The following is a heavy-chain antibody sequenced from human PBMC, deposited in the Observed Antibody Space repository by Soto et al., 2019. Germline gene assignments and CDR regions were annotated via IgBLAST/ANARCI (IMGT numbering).Heavy chain of an antibody. CDR1: GFTFSTYS. CDR3: IGDGGATDWFDP. J-gene: IGHJ5*02. Sequence: PGGSLRLSCSASGFTFSTYSMNWVRQAPGKGLEWVSYISSSSSTIYYADSVKGRFTISRDNAKNSLYLQMNSLRDEDTAVYYCIGDGGATDWFDPWGQGTLVTVSS. V-gene: IGHV3-48*02. CDR2: ISSSSSTI. D-gene: IGHD1-26*01.